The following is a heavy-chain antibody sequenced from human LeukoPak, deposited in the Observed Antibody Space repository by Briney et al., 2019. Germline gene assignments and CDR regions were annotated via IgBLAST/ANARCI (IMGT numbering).Heavy chain of an antibody. CDR1: GFTFSSYA. CDR2: ISYDGSNK. V-gene: IGHV3-30*04. CDR3: ARDYYGSGSYHFDY. D-gene: IGHD3-10*01. J-gene: IGHJ4*02. Sequence: GGSLRLSCAASGFTFSSYAMHWVRQAPGKGLEWVAVISYDGSNKYYADSVKGRFTISRDNSKNTLYLQMNSLRAEDTAEYYCARDYYGSGSYHFDYWGQGTLVTVSS.